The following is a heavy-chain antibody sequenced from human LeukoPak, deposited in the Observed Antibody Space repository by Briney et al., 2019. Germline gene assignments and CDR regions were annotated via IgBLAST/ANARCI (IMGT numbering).Heavy chain of an antibody. V-gene: IGHV1-18*01. J-gene: IGHJ6*03. Sequence: ASVKVSCNASGYTFTSYGISWVRQAPGQGLGWMGSISAYNGNTNYAQKLQGRVTMTTDTSTTTAYMELRRLRSDDTAVYYCARVLEGYCSGGSCYLGINYYYMDVWGKGTTVTVSS. CDR1: GYTFTSYG. D-gene: IGHD2-15*01. CDR3: ARVLEGYCSGGSCYLGINYYYMDV. CDR2: ISAYNGNT.